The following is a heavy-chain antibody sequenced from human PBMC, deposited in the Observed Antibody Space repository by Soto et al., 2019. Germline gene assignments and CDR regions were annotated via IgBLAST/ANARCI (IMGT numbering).Heavy chain of an antibody. V-gene: IGHV4-34*01. Sequence: QVQLQQWGAGLLKPSETLSLTCAVYGGSFSGYYWSWIRQPPGKGLEWIGEINHSGSTNYNPSLKSRVTISVDTSKNQFSLKLSSVTAAATAVYYCARDYGDYAAFDYWGQGTLVTVSS. J-gene: IGHJ4*02. CDR1: GGSFSGYY. D-gene: IGHD4-17*01. CDR2: INHSGST. CDR3: ARDYGDYAAFDY.